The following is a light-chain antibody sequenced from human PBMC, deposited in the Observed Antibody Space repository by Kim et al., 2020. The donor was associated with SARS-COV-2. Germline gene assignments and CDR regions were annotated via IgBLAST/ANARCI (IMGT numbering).Light chain of an antibody. V-gene: IGLV3-19*01. CDR1: SLRSYY. Sequence: SSELTQDPAVSVALGQTVRITCQGHSLRSYYTSWYQQKPGQAPVLVIYGKNNRPSGIPDRFSGSSSGNTASLTITGAQAEDEADYYCNSRDSSGNPYVVFGGGTKLTVL. CDR2: GKN. J-gene: IGLJ2*01. CDR3: NSRDSSGNPYVV.